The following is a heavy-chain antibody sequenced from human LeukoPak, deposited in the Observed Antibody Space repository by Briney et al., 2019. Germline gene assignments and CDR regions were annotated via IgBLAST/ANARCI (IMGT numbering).Heavy chain of an antibody. CDR1: GGSISSNNYY. CDR2: IYYSGNS. CDR3: ARGYSSGWSRGYVDY. V-gene: IGHV4-39*01. D-gene: IGHD6-19*01. J-gene: IGHJ4*02. Sequence: SETLSLTCTVSGGSISSNNYYWGWIRQPPGKGLEWIGSIYYSGNSYYNPSLKSRVTISVDTSKNQFSLKLSSVTAADTAVYYCARGYSSGWSRGYVDYWGQGTLVTVSS.